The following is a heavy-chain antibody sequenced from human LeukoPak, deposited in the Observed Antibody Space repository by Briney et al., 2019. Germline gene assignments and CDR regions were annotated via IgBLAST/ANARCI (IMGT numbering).Heavy chain of an antibody. Sequence: KSSETLSLTCAVYGGSFSGYYWSWIRQPPGKGLEWIGEINHSGSTNYNPSLKSRVTISVDTSKNQFSLKLSSVTAADTAVYYCARVDSSGWYELDYWGQGTLVTVSS. CDR3: ARVDSSGWYELDY. J-gene: IGHJ4*02. CDR1: GGSFSGYY. V-gene: IGHV4-34*01. CDR2: INHSGST. D-gene: IGHD6-19*01.